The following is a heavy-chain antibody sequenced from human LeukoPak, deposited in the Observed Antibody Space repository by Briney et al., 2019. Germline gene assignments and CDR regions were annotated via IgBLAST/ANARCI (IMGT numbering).Heavy chain of an antibody. CDR2: INPNSGGT. Sequence: ASVKVSCKASGYTFTGYYIHWVRQAPGQGLEWMGWINPNSGGTNYAQKFQGRVTMTRDTSISTAYMDLSRLRSDDTALYYCARAARGSWTSFDYWGQGTLVTVSS. J-gene: IGHJ4*02. CDR1: GYTFTGYY. D-gene: IGHD6-13*01. CDR3: ARAARGSWTSFDY. V-gene: IGHV1-2*02.